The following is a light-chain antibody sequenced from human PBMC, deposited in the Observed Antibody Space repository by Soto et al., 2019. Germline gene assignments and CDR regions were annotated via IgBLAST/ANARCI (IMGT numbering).Light chain of an antibody. CDR2: DAS. V-gene: IGKV1-39*01. J-gene: IGKJ4*01. CDR3: QQNYRTPLT. Sequence: DIQITQSPSSLSASVGDRVTIACRASQSINIYLSWYQQEPGKAPKLLMYDASSLQSGVPSRFSGSGSGTHLTLTISSLQREDFATYYCQQNYRTPLTFGEGTKVEIK. CDR1: QSINIY.